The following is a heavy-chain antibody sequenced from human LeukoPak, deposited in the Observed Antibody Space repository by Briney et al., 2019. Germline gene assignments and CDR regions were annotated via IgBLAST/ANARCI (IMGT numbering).Heavy chain of an antibody. V-gene: IGHV1-69*13. D-gene: IGHD3-10*01. J-gene: IGHJ5*02. CDR3: ARDGSGSYRPPYNWFDP. CDR2: IIPIFGTA. Sequence: SVKVSCKASGGTFSSYAISWVRQAPGQGLEWMGGIIPIFGTANYAQKFQGRVTITADESTSTAYMELSSLRSEDTAVYYCARDGSGSYRPPYNWFDPWGQGTLVTVSS. CDR1: GGTFSSYA.